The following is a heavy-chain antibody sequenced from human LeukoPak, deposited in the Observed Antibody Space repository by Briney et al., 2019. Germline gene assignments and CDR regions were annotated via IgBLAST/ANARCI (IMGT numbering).Heavy chain of an antibody. CDR2: INPNSGGT. J-gene: IGHJ4*02. Sequence: ASMQVSCKASGHTFTAYYIHWVRQAPGQGLEWMGWINPNSGGTNYAQKFQGRVTMTRDTSINTGYMELSRLTSDDTAVYYCARGIHNSGYYETWGQGTLVTVSS. CDR3: ARGIHNSGYYET. D-gene: IGHD3-22*01. V-gene: IGHV1-2*02. CDR1: GHTFTAYY.